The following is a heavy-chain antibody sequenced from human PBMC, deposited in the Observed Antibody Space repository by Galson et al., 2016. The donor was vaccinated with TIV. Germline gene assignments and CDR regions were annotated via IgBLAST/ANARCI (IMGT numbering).Heavy chain of an antibody. J-gene: IGHJ4*02. V-gene: IGHV3-7*01. D-gene: IGHD3-10*01. CDR1: GISFGSYW. CDR3: AREGEGGFDY. CDR2: IKQDGSEK. Sequence: SLRLSCAASGISFGSYWMSWVRQAPGKGLEWVANIKQDGSEKHYVDSVKGRFTISRDNAENSVNLQMNSLRAEDTAVYYCAREGEGGFDYWGQGTLVTVSS.